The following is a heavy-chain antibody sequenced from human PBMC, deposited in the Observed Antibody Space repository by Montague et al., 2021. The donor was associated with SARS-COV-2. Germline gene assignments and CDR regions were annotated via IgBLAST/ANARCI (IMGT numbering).Heavy chain of an antibody. CDR2: IYYSGST. D-gene: IGHD5-12*01. V-gene: IGHV4-59*01. Sequence: SETLSLTCTVSGGSISSNFWSWIRQPPGKGLEWIGYIYYSGSTNXXPSLKSRVTISVDTSKKQFSLQLSSATAADTAMYYCARTRGYDPLFDFWGQGTLVTVSS. J-gene: IGHJ4*02. CDR1: GGSISSNF. CDR3: ARTRGYDPLFDF.